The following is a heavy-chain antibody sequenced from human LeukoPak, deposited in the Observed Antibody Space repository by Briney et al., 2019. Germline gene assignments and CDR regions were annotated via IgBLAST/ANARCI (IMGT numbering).Heavy chain of an antibody. CDR3: AKGSGWYV. J-gene: IGHJ4*02. D-gene: IGHD6-19*01. Sequence: PGGSPRLSCAPSGFTFSSSSMSWVRQAPGKGLEWVSVISGSGGSTDYADSVKGRFTISRDNSKNTLYLQMNSLRAEDTAVYYCAKGSGWYVWGQGTLVTVSS. V-gene: IGHV3-23*01. CDR1: GFTFSSSS. CDR2: ISGSGGST.